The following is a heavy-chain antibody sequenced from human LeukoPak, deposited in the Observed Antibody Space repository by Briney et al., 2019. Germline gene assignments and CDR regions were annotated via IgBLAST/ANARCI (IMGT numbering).Heavy chain of an antibody. CDR2: IIPIFGTA. D-gene: IGHD2-15*01. CDR3: ARVGGGTLGPAGIHDY. Sequence: ASVKVSCMASGGTFSSYAISWVRQAPGQGLEWMGGIIPIFGTANYAQKFQGRVTITADKSTSTAYMELSSLRSEDTAVYYCARVGGGTLGPAGIHDYWGQGTLVTVSS. V-gene: IGHV1-69*06. CDR1: GGTFSSYA. J-gene: IGHJ4*02.